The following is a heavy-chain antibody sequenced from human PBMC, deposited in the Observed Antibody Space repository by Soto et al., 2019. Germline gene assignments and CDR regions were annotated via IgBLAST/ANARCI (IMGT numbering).Heavy chain of an antibody. Sequence: PSETLSLTCTVSGAYISGFYRSWIRKYAAKGLEWIGRIYATGTTDYTPSLKSRVMMSVETSKTQFSLKFRSVNAADTAVYYCVRDGTKTLRDWFDPWGQEVSFTVSS. CDR3: VRDGTKTLRDWFDP. J-gene: IGHJ5*02. D-gene: IGHD1-1*01. CDR1: GAYISGFY. CDR2: IYATGTT. V-gene: IGHV4-4*07.